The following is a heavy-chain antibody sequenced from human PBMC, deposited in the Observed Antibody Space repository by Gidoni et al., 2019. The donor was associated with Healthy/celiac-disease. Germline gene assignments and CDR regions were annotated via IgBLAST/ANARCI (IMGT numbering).Heavy chain of an antibody. CDR1: GGSFSCYY. CDR3: ARSADHGRVPAIGWFDP. CDR2: INHSGST. J-gene: IGHJ5*02. Sequence: QVQLQQWGAGLLKPSETLSLTCAVYGGSFSCYYWSWIRQPPGKGLEWIGEINHSGSTNYNPSLKSRVTISVDTSKNQFSLKLSSVTAADTAVYYCARSADHGRVPAIGWFDPWGQGTLVTVSS. D-gene: IGHD2-2*01. V-gene: IGHV4-34*01.